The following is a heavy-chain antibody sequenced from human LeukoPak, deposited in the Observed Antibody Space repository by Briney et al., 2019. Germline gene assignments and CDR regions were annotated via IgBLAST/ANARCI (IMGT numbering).Heavy chain of an antibody. CDR1: GFTFSSYA. CDR2: ISGSGGST. CDR3: AKDQKWWLVHNPNYYYYYMDV. Sequence: AGGSLRLSCAASGFTFSSYAMSWVRQAPGKGLEWVSAISGSGGSTYYADSVKGRFTISRDNSKNTLYLQMNSLRAEDTAVYYCAKDQKWWLVHNPNYYYYYMDVWGKGTTVTISS. J-gene: IGHJ6*03. V-gene: IGHV3-23*01. D-gene: IGHD6-19*01.